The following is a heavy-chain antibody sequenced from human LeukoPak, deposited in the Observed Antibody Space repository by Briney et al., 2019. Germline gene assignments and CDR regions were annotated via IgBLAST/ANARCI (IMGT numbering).Heavy chain of an antibody. J-gene: IGHJ4*02. CDR2: IYHTGGT. Sequence: PSETLSLTCSVSGCSISSGYYWGWIRQPPGRGLEWIGSIYHTGGTLYNPSLKSRVSMSVDTPTNQFSLKLSSVTAADTAVYYCARDRTGRNTAQNDYWGQGTLVTVSS. D-gene: IGHD5-18*01. V-gene: IGHV4-38-2*02. CDR1: GCSISSGYY. CDR3: ARDRTGRNTAQNDY.